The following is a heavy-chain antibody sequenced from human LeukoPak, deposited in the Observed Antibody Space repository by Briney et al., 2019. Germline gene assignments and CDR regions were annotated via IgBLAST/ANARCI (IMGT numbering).Heavy chain of an antibody. V-gene: IGHV5-51*01. CDR2: IYPGDSDT. Sequence: GESLKISCKGSGYSFTSYWIGWVRQMPGKGLEWMGIIYPGDSDTRYSPSFQGQVTISADKSISTAYLQWSSLKASDTAMYYCARHGGCGGLGPLAFDIWGQGTMVTVSS. D-gene: IGHD3/OR15-3a*01. CDR3: ARHGGCGGLGPLAFDI. J-gene: IGHJ3*02. CDR1: GYSFTSYW.